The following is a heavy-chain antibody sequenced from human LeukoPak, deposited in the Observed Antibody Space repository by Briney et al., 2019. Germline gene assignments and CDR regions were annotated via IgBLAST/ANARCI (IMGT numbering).Heavy chain of an antibody. J-gene: IGHJ5*02. Sequence: SETLSLTCTVSGGSISSDNYYWSWIRQPAGKGLEWIGRIYTSGSTNYNPSLKSRVTISVGTSKNQLSLKLNSVTAADTAMYYCARDSETKGQWLARNWFDPWGQGILVIVSS. CDR3: ARDSETKGQWLARNWFDP. CDR1: GGSISSDNYY. V-gene: IGHV4-61*02. CDR2: IYTSGST. D-gene: IGHD6-19*01.